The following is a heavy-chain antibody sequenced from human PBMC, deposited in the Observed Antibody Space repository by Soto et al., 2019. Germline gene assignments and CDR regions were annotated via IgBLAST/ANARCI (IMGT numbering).Heavy chain of an antibody. CDR3: ARWFTYGNFDYFDY. V-gene: IGHV3-74*01. Sequence: GGSLRLSCAASGFTFSSYWMHWFRQAPGKGLMWVSRINSGGGTTTYADSVKGRFTISRDNARNTLYLQMNGLRAEDTALYYCARWFTYGNFDYFDYWGQGTQVTVSS. CDR1: GFTFSSYW. J-gene: IGHJ4*02. D-gene: IGHD3-10*01. CDR2: INSGGGTT.